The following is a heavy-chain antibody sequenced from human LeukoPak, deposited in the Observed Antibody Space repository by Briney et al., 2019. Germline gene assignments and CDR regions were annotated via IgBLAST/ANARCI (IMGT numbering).Heavy chain of an antibody. V-gene: IGHV4-59*08. CDR2: IYYSGST. CDR3: ARHRSSWYYFDY. CDR1: GGSISSYY. J-gene: IGHJ4*02. Sequence: SETLSLTCTGSGGSISSYYWSWIRQPPGKGLEWIGYIYYSGSTNYNPSLKSRVTISVDTSKNQFSLKLSSVTAADTAVYYCARHRSSWYYFDYWGQGTLVTVSS. D-gene: IGHD6-13*01.